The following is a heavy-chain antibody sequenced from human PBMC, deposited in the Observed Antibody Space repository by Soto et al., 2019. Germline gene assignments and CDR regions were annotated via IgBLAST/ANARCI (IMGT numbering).Heavy chain of an antibody. CDR3: ARYGSGECNRGSCYSPFDY. D-gene: IGHD2-15*01. CDR2: IYYSGST. J-gene: IGHJ4*02. Sequence: QVQLQESGPGLVKPSQTLSLTSTVSGRSISSVNYYWSWIRQPPGKGLEWIGYIYYSGSTYYNPSLRSRVTISVDTSKNQFSLKLSSVTAADTAVYYCARYGSGECNRGSCYSPFDYWGQGTLVTVSS. V-gene: IGHV4-30-4*01. CDR1: GRSISSVNYY.